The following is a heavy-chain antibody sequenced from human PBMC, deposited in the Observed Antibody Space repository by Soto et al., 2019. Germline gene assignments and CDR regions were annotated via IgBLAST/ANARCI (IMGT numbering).Heavy chain of an antibody. Sequence: GESLKISFKGSGYSFSSYWIGWVRQMPGKGLEWMVIIYPGDSDTRYSPSFQGQVTISADKYISTAYLQWSSLKASDTAMYYCASLKRDYHFDDYYGMDVWGQGTTVTVSS. D-gene: IGHD3-3*01. J-gene: IGHJ6*02. CDR1: GYSFSSYW. CDR2: IYPGDSDT. V-gene: IGHV5-51*01. CDR3: ASLKRDYHFDDYYGMDV.